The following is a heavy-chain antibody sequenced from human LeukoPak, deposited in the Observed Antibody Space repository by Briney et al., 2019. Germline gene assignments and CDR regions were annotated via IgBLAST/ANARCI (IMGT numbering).Heavy chain of an antibody. J-gene: IGHJ6*02. Sequence: SVTVSCKASGYTFTSYAMHWVRQAHGKGLERMGGIIPIIGTANYAQKFQGRVTITADESTSTAYMELSSLRSEDTAVYYCARDYDILTGYYKAYPSYYGMDVWGQGTTVTVSS. CDR1: GYTFTSYA. CDR2: IIPIIGTA. CDR3: ARDYDILTGYYKAYPSYYGMDV. V-gene: IGHV1-69*13. D-gene: IGHD3-9*01.